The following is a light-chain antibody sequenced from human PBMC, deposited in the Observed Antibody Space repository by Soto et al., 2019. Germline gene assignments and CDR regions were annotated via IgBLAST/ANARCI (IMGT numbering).Light chain of an antibody. J-gene: IGKJ1*01. CDR2: GAS. CDR3: QQYNNWPPEWT. CDR1: QSVSSN. Sequence: EIVMTQSPATLSVSPGERATLSCRASQSVSSNLVWYQQKPGQAPRLLIYGASTRATGIPARFSGSGSGTEFTLTISSLQSEDFAVYYCQQYNNWPPEWTFGQGTKVDIK. V-gene: IGKV3-15*01.